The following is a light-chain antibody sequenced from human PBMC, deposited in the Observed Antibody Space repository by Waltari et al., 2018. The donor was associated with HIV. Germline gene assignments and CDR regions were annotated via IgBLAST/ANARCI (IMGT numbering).Light chain of an antibody. CDR1: NSNIGSNT. Sequence: QSVLTQPPSASGTPGQRVTISCSGRNSNIGSNTVNWYQQLPGTAPKLLSYGNTQRPSGVPDRFSGSKSGTSASLAISGLQSEDEADYYCAAWDDSLNGEVVFGGGTKLTVL. V-gene: IGLV1-44*01. J-gene: IGLJ2*01. CDR3: AAWDDSLNGEVV. CDR2: GNT.